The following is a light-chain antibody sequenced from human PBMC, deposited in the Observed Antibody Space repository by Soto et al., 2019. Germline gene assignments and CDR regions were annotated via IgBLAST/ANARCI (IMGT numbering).Light chain of an antibody. Sequence: QSALTQPASVSGSPGQSITISCTGTDNDLGSYLYVSWFQQHPAKAPKVVIFEVNNRPAGISDRFSGSKSGNTASLTIYGLQPEYEANYFCSSFTTIGTGIFGGGTKLTVL. V-gene: IGLV2-14*01. J-gene: IGLJ2*01. CDR3: SSFTTIGTGI. CDR2: EVN. CDR1: DNDLGSYLY.